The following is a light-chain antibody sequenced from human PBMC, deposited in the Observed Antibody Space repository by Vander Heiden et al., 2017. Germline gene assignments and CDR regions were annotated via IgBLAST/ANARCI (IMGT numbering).Light chain of an antibody. CDR1: QSVSSN. CDR2: GAS. V-gene: IGKV3-15*01. J-gene: IGKJ5*01. Sequence: EIVMTQSPATLSVSPGERATLSCRASQSVSSNLAWYQQKPGQAPRLLIYGASTRATGIPARFSGSGSGTEFTLTISSLQSEDSAVYYCQQDNNWPFTFGQGTLLEIK. CDR3: QQDNNWPFT.